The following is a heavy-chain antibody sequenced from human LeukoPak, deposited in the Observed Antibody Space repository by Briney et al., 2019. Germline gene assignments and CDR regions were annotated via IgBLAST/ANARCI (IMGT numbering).Heavy chain of an antibody. CDR2: ISGSGGNT. Sequence: GASLRLSCAVSGFTFSSYAMGWVRQAPGKGLEWVSAISGSGGNTYYVNSVKGRFTISRDNSKNTLYLQMNSLSAEDTAVYYCAKRKIPCVEVREWFDPWGQGTLVTVSS. V-gene: IGHV3-23*01. D-gene: IGHD2-21*01. CDR3: AKRKIPCVEVREWFDP. CDR1: GFTFSSYA. J-gene: IGHJ5*02.